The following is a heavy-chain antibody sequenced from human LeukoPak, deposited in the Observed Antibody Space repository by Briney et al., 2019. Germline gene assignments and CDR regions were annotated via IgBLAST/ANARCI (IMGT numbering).Heavy chain of an antibody. D-gene: IGHD3-22*01. J-gene: IGHJ4*02. Sequence: GASVKVSCKASGYTFTSYDINWVRQAAGQGLEWMGWMNPNSGNTGYAQKFQGRVTMTRNTSISTAHMELSSLRSEDTAVYYCARGAASYYYDSSGFVRPELGYWGQGTLVTVSS. CDR2: MNPNSGNT. CDR1: GYTFTSYD. V-gene: IGHV1-8*01. CDR3: ARGAASYYYDSSGFVRPELGY.